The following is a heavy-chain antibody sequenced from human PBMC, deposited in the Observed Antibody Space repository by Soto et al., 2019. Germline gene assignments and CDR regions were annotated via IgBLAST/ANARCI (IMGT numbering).Heavy chain of an antibody. CDR1: GGSISSYY. D-gene: IGHD3-10*01. CDR3: ASGGGTSFGEFDYFDY. Sequence: PSETLSLTCTVSGGSISSYYWSWIRQPPGKGLEWIGYIYYSGSTNYNPSLKSRVTISVDTSKNQFSLKLSSVTAADTTVYYCASGGGTSFGEFDYFDYWGQGTLVTVSS. J-gene: IGHJ4*02. CDR2: IYYSGST. V-gene: IGHV4-59*12.